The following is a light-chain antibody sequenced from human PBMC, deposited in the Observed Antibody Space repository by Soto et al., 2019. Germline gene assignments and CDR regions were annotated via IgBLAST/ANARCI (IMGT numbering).Light chain of an antibody. J-gene: IGKJ5*01. V-gene: IGKV3-20*01. CDR1: KSVSRSN. CDR3: EQYGSSPPSIT. CDR2: GTS. Sequence: EMVLTQPPDTLSFSQGEKPTSSARPSKSVSRSNLAWYQHKPGQAPRLLIYGTSNRATGIPDRFTGSGSGTDLTLTISSLEPEDFAVYYCEQYGSSPPSITLGQGTRLEIK.